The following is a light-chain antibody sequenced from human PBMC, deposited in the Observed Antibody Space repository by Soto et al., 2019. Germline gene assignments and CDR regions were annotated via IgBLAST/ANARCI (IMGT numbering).Light chain of an antibody. J-gene: IGLJ1*01. Sequence: QSVLTQPPSASESPGQPVTIPCTGTSSDVGGYNYVSWYQQHPGKAPKLMIYEVSKRPSGVPDRFSGSKSGNTASLTVSGLQAEAEADYYCSSYAGSTRHVFGTETKVTVL. CDR1: SSDVGGYNY. CDR3: SSYAGSTRHV. CDR2: EVS. V-gene: IGLV2-8*01.